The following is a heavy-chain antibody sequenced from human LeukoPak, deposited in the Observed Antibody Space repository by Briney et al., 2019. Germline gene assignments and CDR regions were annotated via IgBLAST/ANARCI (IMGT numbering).Heavy chain of an antibody. CDR3: AKSNGYGLIDI. CDR1: GGAISNTNW. Sequence: SGTLSLTCGVSGGAISNTNWWNWVRQPPGKALEWIGNIFYSGSTYYSPSLKSRVTISLDTSRNQFSLKLNSVTAADTAVYYCAKSNGYGLIDIWGQGTMVTVSS. CDR2: IFYSGST. V-gene: IGHV4-4*02. D-gene: IGHD3-22*01. J-gene: IGHJ3*02.